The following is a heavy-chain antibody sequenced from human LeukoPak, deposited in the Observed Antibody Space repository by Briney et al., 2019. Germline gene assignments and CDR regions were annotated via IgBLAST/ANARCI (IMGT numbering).Heavy chain of an antibody. Sequence: GGSLRLSCAASGFTFSRHGMICVRQAPGKGLEWLSYISPASITIYYADSVRDRFTISRDDAKNSLYLQMNSLRAEDTAVYYCARVDGPTVTTMFFDSWGPETLVTVSS. CDR2: ISPASITI. D-gene: IGHD4-17*01. CDR3: ARVDGPTVTTMFFDS. CDR1: GFTFSRHG. J-gene: IGHJ4*02. V-gene: IGHV3-48*01.